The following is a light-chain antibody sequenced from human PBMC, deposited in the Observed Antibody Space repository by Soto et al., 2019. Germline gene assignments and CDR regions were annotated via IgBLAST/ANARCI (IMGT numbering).Light chain of an antibody. CDR1: ISNIGTNT. J-gene: IGLJ1*01. CDR2: SNN. V-gene: IGLV1-44*01. CDR3: AAWDDSVNGRGYV. Sequence: VLTQPPSASGTPGQRVTISCSGSISNIGTNTVSWYQQLPGTAPKLLIFSNNQRPSGVTDRFSGSKSGTSASLAISGLQSEDEADYFCAAWDDSVNGRGYVFGTGTKVTV.